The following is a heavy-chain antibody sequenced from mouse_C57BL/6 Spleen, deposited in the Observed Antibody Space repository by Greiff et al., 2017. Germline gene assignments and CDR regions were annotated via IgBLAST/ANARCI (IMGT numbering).Heavy chain of an antibody. J-gene: IGHJ3*01. D-gene: IGHD1-1*01. CDR3: SRPQYYGSSYGFAY. Sequence: EVQLQESGGGLVKPGGSLKLSCAASGFTFSDYGMHWVRQAPEKGLEWVAYISSGSSTIYYADTVKGRFTISRDNAKNTLFLQMTSLRSEDTAMYYCSRPQYYGSSYGFAYWGQGTLVTVSA. V-gene: IGHV5-17*01. CDR1: GFTFSDYG. CDR2: ISSGSSTI.